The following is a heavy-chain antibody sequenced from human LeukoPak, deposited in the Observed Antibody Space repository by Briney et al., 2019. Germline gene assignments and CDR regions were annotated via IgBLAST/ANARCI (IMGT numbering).Heavy chain of an antibody. Sequence: ASVKVSCKASGYTFTSYGISWVRQAPGQRLEWMGWISAYNGNTNYAQKLQGRVTMTTDTTTRTAYMEHRSLRSDDTAVCYCARSWAMVSADDYWGQGTLVTVSS. CDR1: GYTFTSYG. CDR3: ARSWAMVSADDY. CDR2: ISAYNGNT. D-gene: IGHD5-18*01. V-gene: IGHV1-18*01. J-gene: IGHJ4*02.